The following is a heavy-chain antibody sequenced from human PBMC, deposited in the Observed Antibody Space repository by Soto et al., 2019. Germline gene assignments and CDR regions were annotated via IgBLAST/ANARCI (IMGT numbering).Heavy chain of an antibody. D-gene: IGHD3-16*02. CDR1: GGSLKTYY. V-gene: IGHV4-4*09. CDR2: IYSLGST. J-gene: IGHJ5*02. Sequence: SENLSLTCTVSGGSLKTYYWRWIRQPPGKGLEWIGYIYSLGSTEYNPSLKSRAALSVDTSKNQFSLKLSSVTAEDTAIYYCARGGGLKSYSYTGLHTNLLAPWAHGTLVTVSS. CDR3: ARGGGLKSYSYTGLHTNLLAP.